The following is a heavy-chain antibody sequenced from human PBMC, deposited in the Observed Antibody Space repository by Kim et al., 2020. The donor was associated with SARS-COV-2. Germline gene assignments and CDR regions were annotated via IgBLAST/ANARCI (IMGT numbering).Heavy chain of an antibody. CDR2: ISGDGGRT. CDR3: AKDSITIFGVVSYYYYGMDV. CDR1: GFTFDDYA. V-gene: IGHV3-43*02. D-gene: IGHD3-3*01. Sequence: GGSLRLSCAASGFTFDDYAMHWVRQAPGKGLEWVSLISGDGGRTYYADSEKGRFTISRDNSKNSLYLQMNSLRTEDTALYYCAKDSITIFGVVSYYYYGMDVWGQGTTVTVSS. J-gene: IGHJ6*02.